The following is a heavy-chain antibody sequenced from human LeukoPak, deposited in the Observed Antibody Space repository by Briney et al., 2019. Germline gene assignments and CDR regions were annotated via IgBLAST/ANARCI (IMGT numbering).Heavy chain of an antibody. J-gene: IGHJ4*02. CDR2: MNPNSGNT. CDR3: ARGHYDSSGYHYYFDY. CDR1: GYTFTSYD. V-gene: IGHV1-8*01. D-gene: IGHD3-22*01. Sequence: GASVKVSCKASGYTFTSYDINWVRQATGQGLEWMGWMNPNSGNTGYAQKFQGRVTMTRNTSISTAYMELSSLRSEDTAVYYCARGHYDSSGYHYYFDYWGQGTLVTVSS.